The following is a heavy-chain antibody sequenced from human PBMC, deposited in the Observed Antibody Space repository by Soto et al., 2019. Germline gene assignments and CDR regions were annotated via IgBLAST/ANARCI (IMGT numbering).Heavy chain of an antibody. CDR2: IYHSGST. CDR3: ARKVIAAAGTRRFDY. Sequence: SETLSLTYAVSGGSISSSNWWSWVRQPPGKGLEWIGEIYHSGSTNYNPSLKSRVTISVDKSKNQFSLKLSSVTAADTAVYYCARKVIAAAGTRRFDYWGQGTLVTVSS. J-gene: IGHJ4*02. V-gene: IGHV4-4*02. CDR1: GGSISSSNW. D-gene: IGHD6-13*01.